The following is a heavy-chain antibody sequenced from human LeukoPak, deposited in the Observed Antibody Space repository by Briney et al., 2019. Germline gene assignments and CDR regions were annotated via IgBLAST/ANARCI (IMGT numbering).Heavy chain of an antibody. CDR2: IAVTGGT. Sequence: GGSLRLSCTASGFTLRNYAMSWVRQGPGRGLEWVSAIAVTGGTYHAASVRGRLTISRDSSKNTLYLQMSSLRAEDAGVYYCAKAPVTTCSGTFCYPFDFWGQGTLVTVSS. V-gene: IGHV3-23*01. J-gene: IGHJ4*02. D-gene: IGHD2-15*01. CDR3: AKAPVTTCSGTFCYPFDF. CDR1: GFTLRNYA.